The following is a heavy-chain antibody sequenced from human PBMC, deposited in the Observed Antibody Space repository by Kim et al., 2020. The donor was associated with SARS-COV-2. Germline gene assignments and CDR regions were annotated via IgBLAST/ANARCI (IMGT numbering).Heavy chain of an antibody. CDR3: AKRSRDNGGSFDY. CDR2: ISGSGGNT. D-gene: IGHD1-1*01. CDR1: GLTFSSYA. J-gene: IGHJ4*02. Sequence: GGSLRLSCAASGLTFSSYAMSWVRQAPGKGMEWVSAISGSGGNTYYADSVKGRFTISRDNSKNTLYLEMNSLRAEDTAIYYCAKRSRDNGGSFDYWGQGTLVTVSS. V-gene: IGHV3-23*01.